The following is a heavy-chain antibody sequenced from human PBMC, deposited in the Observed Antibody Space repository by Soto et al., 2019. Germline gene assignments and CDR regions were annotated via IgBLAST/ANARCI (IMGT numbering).Heavy chain of an antibody. CDR3: SHSRWTMVRGVQDVRFDY. J-gene: IGHJ4*02. CDR1: GFSLSTSGVG. V-gene: IGHV2-5*02. CDR2: IYWDDDK. Sequence: QITLKESGPTLVKPTQTLTLTCTFSGFSLSTSGVGVGWIRQPPGKALEWLALIYWDDDKGYSPSLKSRLTITKDTSKNQVVLKMTNMDPVDTATYYSSHSRWTMVRGVQDVRFDYWGQGSLVTVSS. D-gene: IGHD3-10*01.